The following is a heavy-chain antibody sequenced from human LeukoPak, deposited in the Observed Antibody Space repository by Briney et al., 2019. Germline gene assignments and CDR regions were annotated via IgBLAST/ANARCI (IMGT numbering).Heavy chain of an antibody. CDR1: GGSISSYY. D-gene: IGHD2-2*01. J-gene: IGHJ4*02. V-gene: IGHV4-59*01. CDR3: ARFSRVGCSSTSCYFDY. Sequence: PSETLSLTCTVSGGSISSYYWSWIRQPPGKGLEWIGYIYYSGSTNYNPSLKSRVTISVDTSKNQFSLKLSSVTAADTAVYYCARFSRVGCSSTSCYFDYWGQGTLVTVSS. CDR2: IYYSGST.